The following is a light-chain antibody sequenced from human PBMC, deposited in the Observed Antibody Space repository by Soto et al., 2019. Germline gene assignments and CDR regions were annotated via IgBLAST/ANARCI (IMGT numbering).Light chain of an antibody. CDR2: DAS. J-gene: IGKJ1*01. V-gene: IGKV1-5*01. CDR3: QQYNSYLWT. CDR1: QSISSW. Sequence: DIQMTQSPSTLSASVGDRVTITCRASQSISSWLAWYQQKPGKAPKLLIYDASSLESGVPSRFSGSGSGTEFTLTISSMQPDDFATYYCQQYNSYLWTFGQGTKV.